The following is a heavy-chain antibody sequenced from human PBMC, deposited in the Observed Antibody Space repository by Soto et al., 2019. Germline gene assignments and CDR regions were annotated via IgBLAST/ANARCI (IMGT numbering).Heavy chain of an antibody. Sequence: ASVMLSCKSSGYTFTSYYMHWVRQAPGQGLEWMGIINPSGGSTSYAQKFQGRVTMTRDTSTSTVYMELSSLRSEDTAVYYCARLMMLRWLTGATDICCKAIMVT. J-gene: IGHJ3*02. CDR2: INPSGGST. D-gene: IGHD1-26*01. CDR1: GYTFTSYY. V-gene: IGHV1-46*03. CDR3: ARLMMLRWLTGATDI.